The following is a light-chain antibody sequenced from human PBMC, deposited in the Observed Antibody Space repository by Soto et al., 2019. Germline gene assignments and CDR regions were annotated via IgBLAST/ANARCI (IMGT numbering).Light chain of an antibody. V-gene: IGKV3-15*01. J-gene: IGKJ5*01. Sequence: EIVMTQSPATLSVSPVERATLSFMASESVRGKVAWYQHKPGQAPRLLIYHAFTRATGIPDRFSGSGSGTEYTLTISSLQSEDFAVYYCQQYNNWPPAITFGQGTRLEIK. CDR3: QQYNNWPPAIT. CDR1: ESVRGK. CDR2: HAF.